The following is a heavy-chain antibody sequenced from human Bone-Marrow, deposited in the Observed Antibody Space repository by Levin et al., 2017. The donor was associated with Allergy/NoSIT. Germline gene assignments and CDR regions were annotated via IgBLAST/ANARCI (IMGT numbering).Heavy chain of an antibody. CDR1: GFTFKTYA. Sequence: PGGSLRLSCAASGFTFKTYAMNWVRQAPGKGLEWVSTISSSGGHRFYADSVKGRFTISRDESKTTLYLQMNGLRAEDTAIYYCAADYYADYSFDYWGQGTLVTVSS. J-gene: IGHJ4*02. D-gene: IGHD4-17*01. V-gene: IGHV3-23*01. CDR2: ISSSGGHR. CDR3: AADYYADYSFDY.